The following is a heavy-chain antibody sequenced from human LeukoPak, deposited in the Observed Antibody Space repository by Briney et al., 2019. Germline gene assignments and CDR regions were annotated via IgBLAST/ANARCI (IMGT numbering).Heavy chain of an antibody. CDR2: IWYDGSNK. CDR1: GFTFSSYG. J-gene: IGHJ5*02. D-gene: IGHD3-16*02. V-gene: IGHV3-33*01. CDR3: ARDFDPWGSYRGFDP. Sequence: PGGSLRLSCAASGFTFSSYGMHWVRQAPGKGLEGVAVIWYDGSNKYYADSVKGRFTISRDNSKNTLYLQMNSLRAEDTAVYYCARDFDPWGSYRGFDPWGQGTLVTVSS.